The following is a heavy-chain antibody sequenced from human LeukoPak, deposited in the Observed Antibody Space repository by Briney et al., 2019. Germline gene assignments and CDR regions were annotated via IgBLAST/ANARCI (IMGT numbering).Heavy chain of an antibody. V-gene: IGHV4-59*01. CDR1: GDSISTYY. Sequence: PSETLCDSSTVSGDSISTYYWSWIRQPPGKGLEWIGYIFYTGIAKYNPPRMSGVAISVGTSKNQFFLKLSSVTAADTAVYYCVGYYYGSGSNDAFHIWGQGTLVTVSS. CDR2: IFYTGIA. CDR3: VGYYYGSGSNDAFHI. J-gene: IGHJ3*02. D-gene: IGHD3-10*01.